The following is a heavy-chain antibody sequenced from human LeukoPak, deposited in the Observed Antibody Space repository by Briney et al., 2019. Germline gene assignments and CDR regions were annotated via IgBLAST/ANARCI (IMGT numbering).Heavy chain of an antibody. V-gene: IGHV3-48*03. CDR3: ARQGGGQWDAFDI. Sequence: GGSLRLSCAASGFTFFSYDMYWVRQAPGKGLEWVSYISSSATSKYYADSVKGRFTISRDNAKSSLYLQMNSLRAEDTAIYYCARQGGGQWDAFDIWGQGTLVTVSS. D-gene: IGHD2-8*01. CDR2: ISSSATSK. CDR1: GFTFFSYD. J-gene: IGHJ3*02.